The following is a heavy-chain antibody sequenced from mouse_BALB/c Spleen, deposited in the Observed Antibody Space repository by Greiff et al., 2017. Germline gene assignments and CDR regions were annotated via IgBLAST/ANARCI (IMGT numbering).Heavy chain of an antibody. Sequence: EVQLVESGGGLVKPGGSLKLSCAASGFTFSSYAMSWVRQTPEKRLEWVASISSGGSTYYPDSVKGRFTISRDNARNILYLQMSSLRSEDTAMYYCARGHDGNYAFAYWGQGTLVTVSA. CDR3: ARGHDGNYAFAY. V-gene: IGHV5-6-5*01. J-gene: IGHJ3*01. D-gene: IGHD2-3*01. CDR1: GFTFSSYA. CDR2: ISSGGST.